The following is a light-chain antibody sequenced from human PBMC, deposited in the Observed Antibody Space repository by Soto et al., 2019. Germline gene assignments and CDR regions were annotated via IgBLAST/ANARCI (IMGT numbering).Light chain of an antibody. CDR3: QHYGSSPWT. CDR1: QSVSSSN. CDR2: GAS. J-gene: IGKJ1*01. Sequence: EIVLTQSPGTLSFSPGDRATLYCRASQSVSSSNLAWYQQKRGQSPRLLIYGASSRATGIPDRFGGSGSGPDFTLTISRLEPEDFAVYFCQHYGSSPWTFGQGTKVDIK. V-gene: IGKV3-20*01.